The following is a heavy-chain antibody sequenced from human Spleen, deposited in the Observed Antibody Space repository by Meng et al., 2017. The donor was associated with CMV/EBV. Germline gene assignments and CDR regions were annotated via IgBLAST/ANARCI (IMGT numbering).Heavy chain of an antibody. CDR1: GGSVSSGSYY. Sequence: ESLKISCTVSGGSVSSGSYYWSWIRQPPGKGLEWIGYIYYSGSTNYNPSLKIRVTISVDTSKNQFSLKLSSVTAADTAVYFCARGVDYYYGMDVWGQGTTVTVSS. J-gene: IGHJ6*02. CDR2: IYYSGST. V-gene: IGHV4-61*01. D-gene: IGHD3-10*01. CDR3: ARGVDYYYGMDV.